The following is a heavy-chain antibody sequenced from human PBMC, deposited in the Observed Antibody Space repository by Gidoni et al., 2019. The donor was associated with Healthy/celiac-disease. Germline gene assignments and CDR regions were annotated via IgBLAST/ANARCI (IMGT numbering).Heavy chain of an antibody. CDR3: ASPPSYGSYYYYYGMDV. V-gene: IGHV3-21*01. J-gene: IGHJ6*02. Sequence: EVQLVESGGGLVKPGGSLRLSCAAYGFTFRSYSMNWVRQAPGKGREWVSSISSSSSYIYDADSVKGRFTISRDNAKNSLYLQMNSLRAEDTAVYYCASPPSYGSYYYYYGMDVWGQGTTVTVSS. CDR2: ISSSSSYI. CDR1: GFTFRSYS. D-gene: IGHD5-18*01.